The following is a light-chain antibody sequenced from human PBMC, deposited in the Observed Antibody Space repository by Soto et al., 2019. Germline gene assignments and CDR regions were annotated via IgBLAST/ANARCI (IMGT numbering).Light chain of an antibody. CDR1: QGISDY. CDR2: AAS. J-gene: IGKJ3*01. V-gene: IGKV1-27*01. Sequence: DIQMTQSPSSLSASIGDRVTITCRASQGISDYLAWYQQRPGKVPKLLIYAASTLQSGVPSRFSASGSGTVLTLTSSPLQPEDLPTYDCQNNNSPPHTFGPGPNVYTK. CDR3: QNNNSPPHT.